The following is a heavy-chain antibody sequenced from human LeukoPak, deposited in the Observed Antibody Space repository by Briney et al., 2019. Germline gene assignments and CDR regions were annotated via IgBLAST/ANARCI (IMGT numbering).Heavy chain of an antibody. CDR3: ARVEGYCSGGSCYSTDYFDY. D-gene: IGHD2-15*01. CDR1: GYTFTSYG. CDR2: ISAYNGNT. Sequence: ASVKVSCKASGYTFTSYGISWVRQAPGQGLESMGWISAYNGNTNYAQKLQGRVTMTTDTSTSTAYMELRSLRSDDTAVYYCARVEGYCSGGSCYSTDYFDYWGQGTLVTVSS. J-gene: IGHJ4*02. V-gene: IGHV1-18*04.